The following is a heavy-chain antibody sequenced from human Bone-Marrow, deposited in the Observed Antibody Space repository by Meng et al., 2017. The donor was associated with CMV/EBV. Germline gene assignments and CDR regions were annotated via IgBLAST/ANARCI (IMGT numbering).Heavy chain of an antibody. CDR3: AKDSTGVYCSSTSCYKGGHGMDV. D-gene: IGHD2-2*02. Sequence: GESLKISCAASGFTFDDYTMHWVRQAPGKGLEWVSLISWDGGSTYYADSVKGRFTISRYNSKNSLYLQMNSLRTEDTALYYCAKDSTGVYCSSTSCYKGGHGMDVWGQGTTVTVSS. V-gene: IGHV3-43*01. J-gene: IGHJ6*02. CDR1: GFTFDDYT. CDR2: ISWDGGST.